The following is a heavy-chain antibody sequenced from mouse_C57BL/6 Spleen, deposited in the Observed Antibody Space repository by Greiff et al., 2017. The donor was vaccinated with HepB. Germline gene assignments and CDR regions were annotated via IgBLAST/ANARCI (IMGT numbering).Heavy chain of an antibody. D-gene: IGHD2-2*01. CDR3: ARVYYGYDYAMDY. J-gene: IGHJ4*01. CDR1: GYTFTDYN. V-gene: IGHV1-18*01. Sequence: VQLQQSGPELVKPGASVKIPCKASGYTFTDYNMDWVKQSHGKSLEWIGDINPNNGGTIYNQKFKGKATLTVDKSSSTAYMELRSLTSEDTAVYYCARVYYGYDYAMDYWGQGTSVTVSS. CDR2: INPNNGGT.